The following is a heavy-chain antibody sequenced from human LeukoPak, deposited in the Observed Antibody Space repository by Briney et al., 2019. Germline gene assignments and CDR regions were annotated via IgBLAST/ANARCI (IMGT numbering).Heavy chain of an antibody. V-gene: IGHV3-21*05. CDR1: GFTFSSYS. Sequence: GGSLRLSCAASGFTFSSYSMNWVRQAPGKGLEWVSYISSSSSYIYYADSVKGRFTISRDNAKNSLYLQMNSLRAEDTAVYYCARSVVLLWFGELGAFDIWGQGTMVTVSS. J-gene: IGHJ3*02. CDR2: ISSSSSYI. D-gene: IGHD3-10*01. CDR3: ARSVVLLWFGELGAFDI.